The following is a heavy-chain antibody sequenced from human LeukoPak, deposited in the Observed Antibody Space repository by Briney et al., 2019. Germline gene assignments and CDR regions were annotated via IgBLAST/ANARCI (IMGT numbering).Heavy chain of an antibody. J-gene: IGHJ4*02. Sequence: GGSLSLSCAASGFAFSIYGMHGVPQAPGRGVGWGAFICYDGSNKYYADSVKGRFTYSRDNSKNTLYLQMNSLRAEDTAVYYCAKDLYGPGSYYDHWGKGPLVTVSS. D-gene: IGHD3-10*01. V-gene: IGHV3-30*02. CDR1: GFAFSIYG. CDR3: AKDLYGPGSYYDH. CDR2: ICYDGSNK.